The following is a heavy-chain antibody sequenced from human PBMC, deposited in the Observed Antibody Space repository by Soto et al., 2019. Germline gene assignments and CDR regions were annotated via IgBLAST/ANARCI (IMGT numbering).Heavy chain of an antibody. CDR3: ARAGYCSGGSCPTKYSYYYYMDV. CDR1: GGSISSYY. V-gene: IGHV4-59*01. J-gene: IGHJ6*03. CDR2: ISYSRST. D-gene: IGHD2-15*01. Sequence: SETLSLTCAVSGGSISSYYWYWIRLPPAKGLEWMGSISYSRSTNYKPPPKGRLTIPLDPSKNQFSLKRSSVTAADTAAYYCARAGYCSGGSCPTKYSYYYYMDVWGKGTTVTVSS.